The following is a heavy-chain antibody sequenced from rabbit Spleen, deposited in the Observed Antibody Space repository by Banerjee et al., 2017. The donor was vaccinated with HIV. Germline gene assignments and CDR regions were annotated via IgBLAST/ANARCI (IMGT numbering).Heavy chain of an antibody. CDR1: GFSLSNNYY. Sequence: QSLEESGGDLVKPGASLTLTCTASGFSLSNNYYMCWVRQAPGKGLEWIACIYAGSSGSTYYASWAKGRFTISKTSSTTVTLQMTSLTAADTATYFCASAYIGVGGSGYASNLWGPGTLVTVS. D-gene: IGHD6-1*01. J-gene: IGHJ4*01. CDR2: IYAGSSGST. CDR3: ASAYIGVGGSGYASNL. V-gene: IGHV1S40*01.